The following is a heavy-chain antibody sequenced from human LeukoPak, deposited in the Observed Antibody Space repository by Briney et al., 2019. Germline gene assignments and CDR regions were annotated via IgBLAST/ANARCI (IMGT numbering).Heavy chain of an antibody. V-gene: IGHV1-69*01. J-gene: IGHJ6*02. CDR3: ARAIRDLTIFGVVHYYGMDV. CDR2: IIPIFGTA. CDR1: GGTFSSYA. Sequence: ASVKVSCKASGGTFSSYAISWVRQAPGQGLEWMGGIIPIFGTANYAQKFQGRVTITADESTSTAYMELSSLRSEDTAVYHCARAIRDLTIFGVVHYYGMDVWGQGTTVTVSS. D-gene: IGHD3-3*01.